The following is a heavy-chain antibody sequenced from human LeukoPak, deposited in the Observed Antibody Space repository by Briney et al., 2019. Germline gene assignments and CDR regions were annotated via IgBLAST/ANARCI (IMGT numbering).Heavy chain of an antibody. CDR2: IYYSGST. CDR1: GGSISLYY. Sequence: SETLSLTCTVSGGSISLYYWGWIRQPPGKGLEWIGSIYYSGSTYYNPSLKSRVTISVDTSKNQFSLKLSSVTAADTAVYYFARQRELAAAGTAFDYWGQGTLVTVSS. CDR3: ARQRELAAAGTAFDY. D-gene: IGHD6-13*01. V-gene: IGHV4-39*01. J-gene: IGHJ4*02.